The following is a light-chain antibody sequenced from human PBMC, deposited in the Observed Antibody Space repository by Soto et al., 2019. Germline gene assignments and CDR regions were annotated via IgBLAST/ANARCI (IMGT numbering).Light chain of an antibody. J-gene: IGLJ1*01. V-gene: IGLV2-14*01. CDR3: SSYTTSSTLLYV. CDR2: AVS. Sequence: QSALTQPASVSGSPGQSITISCTGTSSDVGGYNYVSWYQQHPGKAPKLMIYAVSNRPSGVSTRFSGSKSGNTASLTISGLXXXXXXXXHCSSYTTSSTLLYVFGTGTKLT. CDR1: SSDVGGYNY.